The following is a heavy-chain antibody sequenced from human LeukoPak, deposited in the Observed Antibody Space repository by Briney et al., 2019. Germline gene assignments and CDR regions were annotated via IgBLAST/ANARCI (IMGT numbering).Heavy chain of an antibody. CDR3: ARDLVTVTKGFDI. J-gene: IGHJ3*02. V-gene: IGHV4-59*11. CDR1: DDSFSSHY. Sequence: SETLSLTCAVSDDSFSSHYWTWIRQPPGKGLEWIGYISYIGSTNYNPSLKSRVTISIDTSRNQFSLRLSSVTAADTAVYYCARDLVTVTKGFDIWGQGTMVSVS. CDR2: ISYIGST. D-gene: IGHD4-17*01.